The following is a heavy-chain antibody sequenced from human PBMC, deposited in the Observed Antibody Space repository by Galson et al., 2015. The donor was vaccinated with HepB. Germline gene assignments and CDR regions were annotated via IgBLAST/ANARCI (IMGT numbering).Heavy chain of an antibody. CDR3: VKADGGAVDPYLYGMEV. Sequence: SLRLSCAASGFWFSSYAMSWVRQAPGKGLEWVSGISGSGGLTQSADSVKGRFTISRDHLKNTLYLQMNSLRVEDTALYYCVKADGGAVDPYLYGMEVWGQGTTVIVSS. V-gene: IGHV3-23*01. J-gene: IGHJ6*02. CDR1: GFWFSSYA. D-gene: IGHD6-19*01. CDR2: ISGSGGLT.